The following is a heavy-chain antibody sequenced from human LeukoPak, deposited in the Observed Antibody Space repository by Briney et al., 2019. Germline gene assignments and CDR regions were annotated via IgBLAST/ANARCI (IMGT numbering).Heavy chain of an antibody. Sequence: GGSLRLSCAASGFTVSSYYMNWVRQAPGKGLEWVSVIYIGGNTYYADSVKGRFTISRDNSKNTLYLQMNGLSAEDTAVYYCARDSTVTTSRLFYYYGMDVWGQGTTVTVSS. CDR1: GFTVSSYY. V-gene: IGHV3-66*01. CDR3: ARDSTVTTSRLFYYYGMDV. J-gene: IGHJ6*02. CDR2: IYIGGNT. D-gene: IGHD4-11*01.